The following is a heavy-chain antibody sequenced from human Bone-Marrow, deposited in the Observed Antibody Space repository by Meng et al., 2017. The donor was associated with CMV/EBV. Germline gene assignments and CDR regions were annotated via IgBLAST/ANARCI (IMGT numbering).Heavy chain of an antibody. D-gene: IGHD2-2*01. J-gene: IGHJ6*02. CDR1: GGSISNYY. V-gene: IGHV4-59*01. CDR2: MYNSGST. CDR3: ARVRGYCSTTSCHSFMDV. Sequence: SETLSLTCTVSGGSISNYYWSWIRQPPGKGLEWIGYMYNSGSTNYNPSLKSRVTTSVDTSKNQFSLKLSSVTAADTAVYYCARVRGYCSTTSCHSFMDVWGQGTTDTVPS.